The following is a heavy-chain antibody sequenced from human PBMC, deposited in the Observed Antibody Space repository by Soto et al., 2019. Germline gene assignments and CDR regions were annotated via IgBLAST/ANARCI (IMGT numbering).Heavy chain of an antibody. V-gene: IGHV5-10-1*01. D-gene: IGHD2-21*01. CDR1: GYSFTSYW. J-gene: IGHJ6*02. CDR3: ARHGDASIGYYYGMDG. CDR2: IDPSDSYT. Sequence: GESLKISCKGSGYSFTSYWISWVRQMPGKGLEWMGRIDPSDSYTNYSPSFQGHVTISADKSISTAYLQWSSLKASDTAMYYCARHGDASIGYYYGMDGWGQGTTVTV.